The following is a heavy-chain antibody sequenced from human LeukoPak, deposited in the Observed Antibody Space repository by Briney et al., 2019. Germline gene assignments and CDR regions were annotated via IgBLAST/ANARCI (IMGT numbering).Heavy chain of an antibody. D-gene: IGHD3-10*01. Sequence: PSETLSLTCTVSGGSISSYYWSWIRQPPGKGLEWIGEINHSGSTNYNPSLKSRVTISVDTSKNQFSLKLSSVTAADTAVYYCARGRVRGVIDYWGQGTLVTVSS. CDR3: ARGRVRGVIDY. V-gene: IGHV4-34*01. CDR1: GGSISSYY. CDR2: INHSGST. J-gene: IGHJ4*02.